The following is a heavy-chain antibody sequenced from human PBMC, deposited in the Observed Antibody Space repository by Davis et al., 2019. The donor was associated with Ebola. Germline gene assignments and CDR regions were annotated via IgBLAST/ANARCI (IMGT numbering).Heavy chain of an antibody. J-gene: IGHJ6*02. CDR1: GFTVSSNY. CDR2: IYSGGST. CDR3: AKDQEDYGDILYYYYGMDV. Sequence: GESLKISCAASGFTVSSNYMSWVRQAPGKGLEWVSVIYSGGSTYYADSVKGRFTISRDNSKNTLYLQMNSLRAEDTAVYYCAKDQEDYGDILYYYYGMDVWGQGTTVTVSS. D-gene: IGHD4-17*01. V-gene: IGHV3-66*01.